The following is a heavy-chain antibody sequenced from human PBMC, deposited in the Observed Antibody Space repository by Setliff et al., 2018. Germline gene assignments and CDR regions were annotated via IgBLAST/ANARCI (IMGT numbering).Heavy chain of an antibody. CDR1: GGSFGGYY. CDR2: INHSGST. CDR3: ARLPNYVWGSPVDY. J-gene: IGHJ4*02. V-gene: IGHV4-34*01. D-gene: IGHD3-16*01. Sequence: PSETLSLTCAVYGGSFGGYYWSWIRQPPGKGLEWIGEINHSGSTNYNPSLKSRVTISVDTSKNQFSLTLSSVTAADTAVYYCARLPNYVWGSPVDYWGQGTLVTVSS.